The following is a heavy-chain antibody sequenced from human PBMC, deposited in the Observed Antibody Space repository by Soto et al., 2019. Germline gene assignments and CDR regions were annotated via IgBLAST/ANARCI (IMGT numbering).Heavy chain of an antibody. J-gene: IGHJ4*02. CDR2: IYPGDSDT. CDR1: GYSFTSYW. D-gene: IGHD3-10*01. CDR3: ARLSYGSGSYLNFDY. V-gene: IGHV5-51*01. Sequence: GESLKISCKGSGYSFTSYWIGWVRQMPGKGLERMGIIYPGDSDTRYSPSFQVQVNISADKSISTAYLQWSSLKASDTAMYYCARLSYGSGSYLNFDYWGQGTLVTVSS.